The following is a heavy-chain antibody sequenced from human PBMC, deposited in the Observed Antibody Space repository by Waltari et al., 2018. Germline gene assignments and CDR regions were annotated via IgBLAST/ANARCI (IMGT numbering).Heavy chain of an antibody. D-gene: IGHD6-19*01. V-gene: IGHV1-69*06. CDR1: GDTFSSYT. CDR3: ARDVAPNLAVAVQYLDW. Sequence: QVQLLQSGAEVQKPGSSIKVSCEASGDTFSSYTLNWVRQAPGQGLEWMGGIIPVFGTVTYAEKFQGRGTITADKSTNTAYMDMRSLRSEDTAVYLCARDVAPNLAVAVQYLDWWGQGTQVTVSS. J-gene: IGHJ4*02. CDR2: IIPVFGTV.